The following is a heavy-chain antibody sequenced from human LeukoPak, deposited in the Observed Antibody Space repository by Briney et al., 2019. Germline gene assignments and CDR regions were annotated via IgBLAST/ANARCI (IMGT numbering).Heavy chain of an antibody. J-gene: IGHJ5*02. D-gene: IGHD3-10*01. CDR1: GYTFTSYA. CDR2: INAGNGNT. Sequence: ASVKVSCKASGYTFTSYAMHWVRQAPGQRLEWMGWINAGNGNTKYSQKFQGRVTITRDTSASTAYMELSSLRSEDSAVYYCARDRGVESGNWFDPLGPGNPGHRLL. CDR3: ARDRGVESGNWFDP. V-gene: IGHV1-3*01.